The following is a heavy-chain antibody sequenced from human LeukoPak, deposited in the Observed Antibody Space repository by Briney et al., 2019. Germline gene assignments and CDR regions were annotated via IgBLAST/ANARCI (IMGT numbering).Heavy chain of an antibody. CDR1: GFTFDDYA. V-gene: IGHV3-9*01. CDR2: ISWNSGSI. Sequence: PGGSLRLSCAASGFTFDDYAMHWVRQAPGKGLEWVSGISWNSGSIGYADSVKGRFTISRDNAKNSLHLQMNSLRAEDTALYYCAKDIGLSYYGMDVWGQGTTVTVSS. D-gene: IGHD3-10*01. CDR3: AKDIGLSYYGMDV. J-gene: IGHJ6*02.